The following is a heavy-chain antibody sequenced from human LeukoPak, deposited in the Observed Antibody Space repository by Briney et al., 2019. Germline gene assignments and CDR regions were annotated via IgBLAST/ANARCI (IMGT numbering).Heavy chain of an antibody. CDR3: ARVGIAAAGTRYGEELNDY. CDR2: MSPNSGNT. Sequence: ASVKVSCKASGYTFTSYDINWVRQATGQGLEWMGWMSPNSGNTGYAQKFQGRVTMTRNTSISTAYMELSSLRSGDTAVYYCARVGIAAAGTRYGEELNDYWGQGTLVTVSS. D-gene: IGHD6-13*01. J-gene: IGHJ4*02. CDR1: GYTFTSYD. V-gene: IGHV1-8*01.